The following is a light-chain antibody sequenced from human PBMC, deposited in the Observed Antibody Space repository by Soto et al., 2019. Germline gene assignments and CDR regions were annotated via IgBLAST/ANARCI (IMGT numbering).Light chain of an antibody. CDR1: QSVNNN. J-gene: IGKJ1*01. CDR2: GAS. CDR3: QEYNTWPWT. Sequence: VMTHSTDTLSVSTGERDPLSCRASQSVNNNLAWYQQKPGQAPRLLIYGASTRATGIPARFSGSGSGTEFTLTISSLQSEDFAVYYCQEYNTWPWTFGEGTKVDIK. V-gene: IGKV3-15*01.